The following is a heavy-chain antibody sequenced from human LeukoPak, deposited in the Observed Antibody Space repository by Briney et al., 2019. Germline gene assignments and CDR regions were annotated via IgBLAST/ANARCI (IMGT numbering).Heavy chain of an antibody. CDR3: VRDWSTSFDY. D-gene: IGHD1-1*01. Sequence: PGGSLRLSCAASGFTFSNYWMDWVRQAPGKWLVWVSSIKSDGRSTNYADSVKGRFTISRDNAKNTLFLQMNSLRAEDTAVYYCVRDWSTSFDYWGQGTLVTVSS. J-gene: IGHJ4*02. V-gene: IGHV3-74*01. CDR2: IKSDGRST. CDR1: GFTFSNYW.